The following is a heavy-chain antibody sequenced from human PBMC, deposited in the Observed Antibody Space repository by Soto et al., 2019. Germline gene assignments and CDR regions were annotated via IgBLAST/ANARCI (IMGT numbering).Heavy chain of an antibody. D-gene: IGHD1-1*01. V-gene: IGHV1-69*06. Sequence: QVQLVQSGAEVKKPGSSVKVSCKASGGTFSSYAISWVRQAPVQGLELMGGIIPIFGTANYAPKFQGRVTITADKSTSTAYMELSSLRSEDTAVYYCASRPPGVGGTQYYFEYWGQGTLVTVAS. CDR1: GGTFSSYA. CDR2: IIPIFGTA. CDR3: ASRPPGVGGTQYYFEY. J-gene: IGHJ4*02.